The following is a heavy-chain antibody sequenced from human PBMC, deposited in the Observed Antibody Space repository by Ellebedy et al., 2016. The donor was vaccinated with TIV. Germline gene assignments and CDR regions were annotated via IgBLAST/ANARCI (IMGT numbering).Heavy chain of an antibody. CDR1: GFTFSTYW. J-gene: IGHJ5*02. V-gene: IGHV3-7*01. D-gene: IGHD4-17*01. CDR2: TKQDGSEK. Sequence: GESLKISCAASGFTFSTYWMGWVRQAAGKGLEWVANTKQDGSEKYYVDSVMGRFTISRDNAKNSLYLQMNSLRAEDTAVYYCTGWRSGDPTWGQGTLVTVSS. CDR3: TGWRSGDPT.